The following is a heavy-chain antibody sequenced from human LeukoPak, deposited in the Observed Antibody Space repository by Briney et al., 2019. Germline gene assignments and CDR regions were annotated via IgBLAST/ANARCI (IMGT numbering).Heavy chain of an antibody. V-gene: IGHV3-30-3*01. Sequence: GRSLRLSCVASGFTFSSYAMHWVRQAPGKGLEWVAVISYDGSNKYYADSVKGRFTISRDNSKNTLYLQMNSLRAEDTAVYYCASLELLGYWGQGTLVTVSS. CDR2: ISYDGSNK. CDR1: GFTFSSYA. CDR3: ASLELLGY. J-gene: IGHJ4*02. D-gene: IGHD1-7*01.